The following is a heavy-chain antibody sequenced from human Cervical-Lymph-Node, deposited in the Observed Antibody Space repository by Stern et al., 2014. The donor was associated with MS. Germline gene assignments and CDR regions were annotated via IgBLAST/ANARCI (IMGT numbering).Heavy chain of an antibody. CDR1: GDSINSGDFY. CDR2: IYYSGRN. CDR3: ARMKTGLRENRGFDF. J-gene: IGHJ4*02. V-gene: IGHV4-30-4*01. D-gene: IGHD4-17*01. Sequence: QVQLQESGPGLVKPSETLSLTCSVSGDSINSGDFYWSWVRQSPGKGLEWIGYIYYSGRNYNNPSLKSRVTMSIDTSTNQFSLNLTSVTAADTALYYCARMKTGLRENRGFDFWGQGTQVTVSS.